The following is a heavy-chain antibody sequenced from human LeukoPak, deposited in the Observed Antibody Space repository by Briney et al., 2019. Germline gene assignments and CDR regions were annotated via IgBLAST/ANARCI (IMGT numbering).Heavy chain of an antibody. D-gene: IGHD3-10*01. CDR3: AKDRDLLWFGELSPKGPGFDY. CDR2: IYTSGST. Sequence: SETLSLTCTVSGGSISSYYWSWIRQPAGKGLEWIGRIYTSGSTNYNPSLKSRVTMSVDTSKNQFSLKLSSVTAADTAVYYCAKDRDLLWFGELSPKGPGFDYWGQGTLVTVSS. V-gene: IGHV4-4*07. CDR1: GGSISSYY. J-gene: IGHJ4*02.